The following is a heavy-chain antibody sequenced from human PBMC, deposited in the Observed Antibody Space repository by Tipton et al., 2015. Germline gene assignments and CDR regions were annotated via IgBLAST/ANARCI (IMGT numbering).Heavy chain of an antibody. CDR3: ACQDYDSLTRDYQTVDY. CDR2: KYSSGST. Sequence: LRLSCTVSGGSISSYYWSWIRQPPGKGLEWIGYKYSSGSTNYNSSLKSRLTLSEDTSKRQFSLKLTSVTAADTAVYYCACQDYDSLTRDYQTVDYWGQGTLVTVSS. D-gene: IGHD3-9*01. CDR1: GGSISSYY. J-gene: IGHJ4*02. V-gene: IGHV4-59*08.